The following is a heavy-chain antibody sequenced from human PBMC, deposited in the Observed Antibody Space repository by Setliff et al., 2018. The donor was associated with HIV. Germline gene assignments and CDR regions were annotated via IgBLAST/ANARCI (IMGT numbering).Heavy chain of an antibody. D-gene: IGHD3-10*01. Sequence: GGSLRLSCAASGFTFSRYGMHWVRQAPGKGLEWVAFISYDGSKKYDADFVKGRFTISRDNSKNTLYLQMNSLRAEDTAVYYCAKEFEDLSGAYWGQGTLVTVSS. J-gene: IGHJ4*02. CDR2: ISYDGSKK. V-gene: IGHV3-30*04. CDR1: GFTFSRYG. CDR3: AKEFEDLSGAY.